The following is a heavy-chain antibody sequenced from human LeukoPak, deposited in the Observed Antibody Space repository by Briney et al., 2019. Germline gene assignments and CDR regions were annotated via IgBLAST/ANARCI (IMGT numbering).Heavy chain of an antibody. J-gene: IGHJ4*02. Sequence: SGTLSLTCAVSGGSIGSIEWFSWIRQPPGKGLEWTGEINHSGSTNYNPSLKSRVTISVDTSKNQFSLKLSSVTAADTAVYYCARFATSMFPYYWGQGTLVTVSS. D-gene: IGHD2/OR15-2a*01. V-gene: IGHV4-4*02. CDR2: INHSGST. CDR1: GGSIGSIEW. CDR3: ARFATSMFPYY.